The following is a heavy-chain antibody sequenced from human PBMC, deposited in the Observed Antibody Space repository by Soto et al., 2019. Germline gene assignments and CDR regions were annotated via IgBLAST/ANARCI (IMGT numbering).Heavy chain of an antibody. V-gene: IGHV1-8*01. Sequence: GASVKVSCKASGYTFTSYDINWVRQATGQGLEWMGWMNPNSGNTGYAQKFQGRVTMTRNTSISTAYMELSSLRSEGTAVYYCARYTHIVVVPAAIVGDGMDVWGQGTTVTVSS. D-gene: IGHD2-2*01. CDR2: MNPNSGNT. CDR1: GYTFTSYD. CDR3: ARYTHIVVVPAAIVGDGMDV. J-gene: IGHJ6*02.